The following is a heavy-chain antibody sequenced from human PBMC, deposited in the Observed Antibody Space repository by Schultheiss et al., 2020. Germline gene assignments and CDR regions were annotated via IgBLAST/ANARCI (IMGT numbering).Heavy chain of an antibody. J-gene: IGHJ5*02. CDR2: IYYSGST. CDR1: GGSISSSSYY. Sequence: SETLSLTCTVSGGSISSSSYYWGWIRQPPGKGLEWIGSIYYSGSTYYNPSLKSRVTISVDTSKNQFSLKLSSVTAADTAVYYCASTRYDFWSGYSALDPWGQGTLVNVSS. D-gene: IGHD3-3*01. V-gene: IGHV4-39*07. CDR3: ASTRYDFWSGYSALDP.